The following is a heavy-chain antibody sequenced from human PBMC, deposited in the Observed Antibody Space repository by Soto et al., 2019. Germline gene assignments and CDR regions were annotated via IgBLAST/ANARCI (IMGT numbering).Heavy chain of an antibody. J-gene: IGHJ5*02. V-gene: IGHV3-21*01. CDR3: ARAFGGVIVSWFDP. D-gene: IGHD3-16*02. CDR1: GFTFSSYS. CDR2: ISSSSSYI. Sequence: PGGSLRLSCAASGFTFSSYSMNWVRQAPGKGLEWVSSISSSSSYIYYADSVKGRFTISRDNAKNSLYLQMNSLRAEDTAVYYCARAFGGVIVSWFDPWGQGTLVTVSS.